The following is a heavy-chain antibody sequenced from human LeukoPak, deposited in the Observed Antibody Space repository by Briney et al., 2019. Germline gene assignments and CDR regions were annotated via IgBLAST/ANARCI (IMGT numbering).Heavy chain of an antibody. J-gene: IGHJ4*02. CDR2: INHSGST. V-gene: IGHV4-34*01. CDR3: ARGGSWYYYDSSDPLPGIAFDY. Sequence: SETLSLTCAVYGGSFSGYYWSWIRQPPGKGLEWIGEINHSGSTNYNPSLKSRVTISVDTSKNQFSLKLSSVTAADTAVYYCARGGSWYYYDSSDPLPGIAFDYWAREPWSPSPQ. D-gene: IGHD3-22*01. CDR1: GGSFSGYY.